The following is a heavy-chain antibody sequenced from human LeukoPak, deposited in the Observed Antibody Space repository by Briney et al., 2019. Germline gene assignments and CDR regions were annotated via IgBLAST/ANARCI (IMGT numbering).Heavy chain of an antibody. CDR3: AREKDGYNNRIDY. D-gene: IGHD5-24*01. V-gene: IGHV4-31*03. J-gene: IGHJ4*02. Sequence: SQTLSLTCTVSAGSTSSGGYYWSWIRHHPGKGREWIGYIYYSGSTYYNPSLKSRVTISVDTSKDQFSLKLSSVTAADTDVYYCAREKDGYNNRIDYWGQGTLVTVSS. CDR1: AGSTSSGGYY. CDR2: IYYSGST.